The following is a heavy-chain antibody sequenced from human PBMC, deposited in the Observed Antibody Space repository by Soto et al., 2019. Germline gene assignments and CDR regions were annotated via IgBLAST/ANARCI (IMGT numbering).Heavy chain of an antibody. CDR1: GGSISSYY. V-gene: IGHV4-4*07. J-gene: IGHJ6*02. CDR2: IYTSGST. CDR3: ARDREGTAAIFHGMDV. Sequence: SETLSLTCTVSGGSISSYYWSWIRQPAGKGLEWIGRIYTSGSTNYNPSLKSRVTMSVDTSKNQFPLKLSSVTAADTAVYYCARDREGTAAIFHGMDVWGQGTTVTVSS. D-gene: IGHD2-2*01.